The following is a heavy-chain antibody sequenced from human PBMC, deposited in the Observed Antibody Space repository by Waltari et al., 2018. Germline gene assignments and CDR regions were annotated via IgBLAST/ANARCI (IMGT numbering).Heavy chain of an antibody. CDR1: GYIFSNYG. J-gene: IGHJ4*02. CDR3: ARDDVDSSNFGGF. CDR2: INPYKGET. V-gene: IGHV1-18*01. D-gene: IGHD6-13*01. Sequence: QLVQSGAEVKKPGASVKVSCKASGYIFSNYGITWVRKAPGQGLEWMGWINPYKGETKYGQNLQGRVTMTTDAATTTADMEIRTLRSDDTAIYYCARDDVDSSNFGGFWGQGTLVTVSS.